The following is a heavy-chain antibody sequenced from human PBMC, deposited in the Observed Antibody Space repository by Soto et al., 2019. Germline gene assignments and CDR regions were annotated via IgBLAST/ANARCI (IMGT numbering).Heavy chain of an antibody. CDR3: ASNVARIASFDY. D-gene: IGHD6-13*01. CDR2: ISYDGSNK. J-gene: IGHJ4*02. V-gene: IGHV3-30*03. Sequence: GGSLRLSCAASGFTFSSYGMHWVRQAPGKGLEWVAVISYDGSNKYYADSVKGRFTISRDNAKNSLYLQMNSLRAEDTAVYYCASNVARIASFDYWGQGTLVTVS. CDR1: GFTFSSYG.